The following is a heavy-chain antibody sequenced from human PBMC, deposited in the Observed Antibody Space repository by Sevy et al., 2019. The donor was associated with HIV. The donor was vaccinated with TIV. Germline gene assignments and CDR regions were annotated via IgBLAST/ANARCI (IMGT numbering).Heavy chain of an antibody. V-gene: IGHV3-23*01. CDR1: GFTFSSYA. Sequence: GGSLRLSCAASGFTFSSYAMSRVRQAPRKGLEWVSAISGSGGSTYYADSVKGRFTISRDNSKNTLYLQMNSLRAEDTAVYYCAKVLGSGWYDYFDYWGQGTLVTVSS. D-gene: IGHD6-19*01. CDR3: AKVLGSGWYDYFDY. CDR2: ISGSGGST. J-gene: IGHJ4*02.